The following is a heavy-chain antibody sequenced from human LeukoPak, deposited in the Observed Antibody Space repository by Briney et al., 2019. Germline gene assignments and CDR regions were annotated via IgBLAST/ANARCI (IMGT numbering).Heavy chain of an antibody. Sequence: ASVKVSCKASGYTFTRYGISWVRQAPGQGLEWMGRMSTYKCDTHYAQKFQGRVTMTTDTSTSTVYMDLRSLRSDDTAIYYCARDDCSGNTCYTGDSWGQGTLVTVSS. V-gene: IGHV1-18*01. CDR2: MSTYKCDT. CDR3: ARDDCSGNTCYTGDS. CDR1: GYTFTRYG. D-gene: IGHD2-2*02. J-gene: IGHJ4*02.